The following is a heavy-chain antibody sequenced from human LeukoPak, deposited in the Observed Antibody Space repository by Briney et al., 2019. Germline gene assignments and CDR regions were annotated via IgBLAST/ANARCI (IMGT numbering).Heavy chain of an antibody. CDR2: IYYSGST. CDR3: ARARGYVPYY. Sequence: SETLSLTCTVSGGSISSSSYYWGWIRQPPGKGLEWIGSIYYSGSTYYNPSLKSRVTISVDTSKNQFSLKLSSVTAADTAVYYCARARGYVPYYWGQGTLVTVSS. V-gene: IGHV4-39*07. D-gene: IGHD2-2*01. CDR1: GGSISSSSYY. J-gene: IGHJ4*02.